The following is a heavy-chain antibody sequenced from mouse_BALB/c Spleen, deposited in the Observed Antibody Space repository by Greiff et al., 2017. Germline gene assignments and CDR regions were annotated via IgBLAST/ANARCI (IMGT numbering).Heavy chain of an antibody. D-gene: IGHD1-1*01. Sequence: VKVVESGPGLVAPSQSLSITCTVSGFSLTSYGVHWVRQPPGKGLEWLGVIWAGGSTNYNSALMSRLSISKDNSKSQVFLKMNSLQTDDTAMYYCARDRDYGSSQGFAYWGQGTLVTVSA. CDR1: GFSLTSYG. CDR2: IWAGGST. V-gene: IGHV2-9*02. J-gene: IGHJ3*01. CDR3: ARDRDYGSSQGFAY.